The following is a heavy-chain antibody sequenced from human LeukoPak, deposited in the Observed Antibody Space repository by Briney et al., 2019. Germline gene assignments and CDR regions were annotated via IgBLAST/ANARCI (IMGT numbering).Heavy chain of an antibody. CDR2: ISYDGSNK. Sequence: GGPLRLSCAASGFTFGSYWMSWVRQAPGKGLEWVAVISYDGSNKYYADSVKGRFTISRDNSKNTLYLQMNSLRAEDTAVYYCAKGRIAVAQFDYWGQGTLVTVSS. D-gene: IGHD6-19*01. V-gene: IGHV3-30*18. J-gene: IGHJ4*02. CDR3: AKGRIAVAQFDY. CDR1: GFTFGSYW.